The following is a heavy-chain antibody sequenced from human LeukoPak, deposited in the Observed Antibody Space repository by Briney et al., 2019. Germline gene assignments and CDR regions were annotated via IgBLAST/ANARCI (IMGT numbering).Heavy chain of an antibody. CDR2: ISSSSSYI. J-gene: IGHJ4*02. CDR1: GFTFSSYN. Sequence: GGSLRLSCAASGFTFSSYNMNWVRQAPGKGLEWVSSISSSSSYIYYADSVKSRFTISRDNAKNSLYLQMNSLRAEDTAVYYCVRTRSYRPFGYWGQGTLVTVSS. V-gene: IGHV3-21*04. D-gene: IGHD2-15*01. CDR3: VRTRSYRPFGY.